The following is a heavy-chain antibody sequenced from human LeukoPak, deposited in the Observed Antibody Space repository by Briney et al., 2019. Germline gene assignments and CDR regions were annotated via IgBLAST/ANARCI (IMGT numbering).Heavy chain of an antibody. CDR2: IYYSGST. CDR3: ARAAVTAMATSNWFDP. CDR1: GGSISSSSYY. V-gene: IGHV4-39*07. Sequence: SETLSLTCTVSGGSISSSSYYWGWIRQPPGKGLEWIGSIYYSGSTYYNPSLKSRVTISVDTSKNQFSLKLSSVTAADTAVYYCARAAVTAMATSNWFDPWGQGTLVTVSS. D-gene: IGHD5-18*01. J-gene: IGHJ5*02.